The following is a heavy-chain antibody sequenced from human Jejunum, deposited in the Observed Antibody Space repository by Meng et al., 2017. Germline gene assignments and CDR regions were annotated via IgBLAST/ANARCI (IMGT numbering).Heavy chain of an antibody. V-gene: IGHV4-61*02. CDR2: IYTSGTT. CDR3: AREDPYYALLTGRFNYYLGS. CDR1: GDSINSGGYY. J-gene: IGHJ4*02. D-gene: IGHD3-9*01. Sequence: SETLSLTCTVSGDSINSGGYYWSWIRQPAGKALEWIGRIYTSGTTNYKPSLKSRVTISLDTSKSQFSLKLTSVTAADTARYFCAREDPYYALLTGRFNYYLGSWGPGTLVTVSS.